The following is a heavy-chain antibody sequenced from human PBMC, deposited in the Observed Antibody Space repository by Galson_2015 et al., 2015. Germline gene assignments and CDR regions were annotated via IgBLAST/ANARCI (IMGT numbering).Heavy chain of an antibody. J-gene: IGHJ5*02. CDR3: ARGAAYWSGYYLWFDP. CDR2: INHSGST. V-gene: IGHV4-34*01. CDR1: GGSFSGYY. D-gene: IGHD3-3*01. Sequence: ETLSLTCAVYGGSFSGYYWSWIRQPPGRGLEWIGEINHSGSTNYNPSLKSRVTISVDTSKNQFSLKLSSVTAADTAVYYCARGAAYWSGYYLWFDPWGQGTLVTVSS.